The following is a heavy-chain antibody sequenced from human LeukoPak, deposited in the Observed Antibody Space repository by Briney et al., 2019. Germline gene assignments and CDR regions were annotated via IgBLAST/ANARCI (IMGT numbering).Heavy chain of an antibody. Sequence: SETLSLTCTVSGGSISSYYWSWIRQPAGKGLEWIGYIYYSGSTNYNPSLKSRVTISVDTSKNQFSLKLSSVTAADTAVYYCARVAAEMATLNFDYWGQGTLVTVSS. V-gene: IGHV4-59*01. CDR2: IYYSGST. CDR1: GGSISSYY. J-gene: IGHJ4*02. D-gene: IGHD5-24*01. CDR3: ARVAAEMATLNFDY.